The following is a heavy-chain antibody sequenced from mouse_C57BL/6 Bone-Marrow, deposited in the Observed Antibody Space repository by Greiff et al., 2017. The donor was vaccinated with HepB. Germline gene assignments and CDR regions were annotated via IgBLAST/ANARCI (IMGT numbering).Heavy chain of an antibody. D-gene: IGHD2-4*01. CDR1: GYSITSGYY. CDR2: ISYDGSN. CDR3: ARNDYYFDY. Sequence: EVQLQQSGPGLVKPSQSLSLTCSVTGYSITSGYYWNWIRQFPGNKLEWMGYISYDGSNNYNPSLKNRISITRDTSKNQFFLKLNSVTTEDTATYYCARNDYYFDYWGQGTTLTVSP. J-gene: IGHJ2*01. V-gene: IGHV3-6*01.